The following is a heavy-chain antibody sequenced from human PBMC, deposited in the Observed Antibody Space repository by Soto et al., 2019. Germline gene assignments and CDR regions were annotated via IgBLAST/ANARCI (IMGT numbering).Heavy chain of an antibody. Sequence: QVQLQESGPGLVKPSETLSLTCTVSGGSVSSGSYYWSWIRQPPGKGLEWIGYIYYSGSTNYNPSLKSRVTISVDTSKNQFSLKLSSVTAADTAVYYCAKSLPSQDNSGWHVWYWYFDLWGRGTLVTVSS. CDR2: IYYSGST. J-gene: IGHJ2*01. D-gene: IGHD6-19*01. V-gene: IGHV4-61*01. CDR3: AKSLPSQDNSGWHVWYWYFDL. CDR1: GGSVSSGSYY.